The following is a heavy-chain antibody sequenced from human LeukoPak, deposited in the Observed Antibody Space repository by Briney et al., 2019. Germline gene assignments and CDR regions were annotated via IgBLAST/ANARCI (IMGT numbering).Heavy chain of an antibody. D-gene: IGHD5-12*01. CDR1: GFTVSSNY. V-gene: IGHV3-53*01. Sequence: PGGSLILSCAASGFTVSSNYMNWVRQAPGKGLEWVSVIYSGGTTYNADSVKGRFTISRDNSKNTLYLQMNSLRVEDTAVYYCVKYRRSGLGPPYYYMDVWGKGTTVTVSS. J-gene: IGHJ6*03. CDR2: IYSGGTT. CDR3: VKYRRSGLGPPYYYMDV.